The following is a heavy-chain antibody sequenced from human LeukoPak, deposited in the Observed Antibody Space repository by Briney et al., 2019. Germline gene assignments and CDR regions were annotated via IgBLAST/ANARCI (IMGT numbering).Heavy chain of an antibody. D-gene: IGHD3-10*01. CDR1: GGSFSGYY. CDR3: AGRRITMVRGVTWFDP. Sequence: SETLSLTCAVYGGSFSGYYWSWIRQPPGKGLEWIGEINHSGSTNYNPSLKSRVTISVDTSKNQFSLKLSSVTAADTAVYYCAGRRITMVRGVTWFDPWGQGTLVTVSS. J-gene: IGHJ5*02. CDR2: INHSGST. V-gene: IGHV4-34*01.